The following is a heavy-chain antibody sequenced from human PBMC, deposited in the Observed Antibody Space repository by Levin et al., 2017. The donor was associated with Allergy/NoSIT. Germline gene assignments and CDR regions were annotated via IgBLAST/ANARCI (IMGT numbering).Heavy chain of an antibody. Sequence: PGGSLRLSCAASGFTFRSYAMSWVRQAPGKGLEWVSAISGSGGSTYYVDSVKGRLTISRDNSKNTLYLQMNSLRAEDTAVYYCAKDDRYESSGYTDCWGQGTLVTVSS. D-gene: IGHD3-22*01. CDR1: GFTFRSYA. V-gene: IGHV3-23*01. J-gene: IGHJ4*02. CDR2: ISGSGGST. CDR3: AKDDRYESSGYTDC.